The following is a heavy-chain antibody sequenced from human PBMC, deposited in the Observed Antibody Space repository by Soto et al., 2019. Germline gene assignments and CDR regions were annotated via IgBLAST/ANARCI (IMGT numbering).Heavy chain of an antibody. CDR1: GFTFGDYA. V-gene: IGHV3-49*03. J-gene: IGHJ3*02. CDR3: TSERDTAYHAFDI. CDR2: IRSKAYGGTT. Sequence: GGSLRLSCTASGFTFGDYAMSWFRQAPGKGLEWVGFIRSKAYGGTTEYAASVKGRFTISRDDSKSIAHLQMNSLKTEDTAVYYCTSERDTAYHAFDIWGQGTMVTVSS. D-gene: IGHD5-18*01.